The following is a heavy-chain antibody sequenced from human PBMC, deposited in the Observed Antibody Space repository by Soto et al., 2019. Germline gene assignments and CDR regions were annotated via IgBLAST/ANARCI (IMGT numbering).Heavy chain of an antibody. V-gene: IGHV2-5*02. Sequence: QITLKESGPTLVKPTQTLTLTCAFSGFSLNTRGVGVGWIRQPPGKALEWLALIYWDNDKRYSPSLKSRLTIPKDTPNNHVVLMMTDMDPVDTATYYCAHNNYYGSGSVYWGQGTLVTVSS. CDR3: AHNNYYGSGSVY. CDR1: GFSLNTRGVG. CDR2: IYWDNDK. J-gene: IGHJ4*02. D-gene: IGHD3-10*01.